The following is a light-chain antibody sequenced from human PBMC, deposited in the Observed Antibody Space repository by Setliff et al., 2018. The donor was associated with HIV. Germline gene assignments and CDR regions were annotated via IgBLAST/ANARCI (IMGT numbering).Light chain of an antibody. CDR2: EVS. CDR1: SSDIGGYTY. J-gene: IGLJ1*01. V-gene: IGLV2-14*01. Sequence: QSALTQPASVSGSPGQSITISCTGTSSDIGGYTYVSWYQHHPGKAPKLMIYEVSNRPSGVSNRFSGSTSGNTASLTISGLQAEDEADYYCSSYTSSDTLGFVFGTGTKSPS. CDR3: SSYTSSDTLGFV.